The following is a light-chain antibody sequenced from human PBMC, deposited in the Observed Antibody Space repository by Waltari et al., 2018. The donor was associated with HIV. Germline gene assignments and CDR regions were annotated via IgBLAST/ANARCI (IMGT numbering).Light chain of an antibody. CDR2: HVS. Sequence: QSALTQPASVSGSPGQPITISCTATRSAVGGYHYASCYQQHPGKAPKLMIYHVSNRPSGVSNRFSGSKSGNTASLTISGLQAEDEADYYCTSYTSSNTLVIFGGGTKLTVL. CDR1: RSAVGGYHY. CDR3: TSYTSSNTLVI. J-gene: IGLJ2*01. V-gene: IGLV2-14*03.